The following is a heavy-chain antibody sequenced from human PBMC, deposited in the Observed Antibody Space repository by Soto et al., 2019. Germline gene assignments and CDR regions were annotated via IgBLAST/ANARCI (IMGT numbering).Heavy chain of an antibody. CDR3: ARQFNFDF. CDR2: IYPGDSDT. Sequence: GESLKISCRGAGYTFTNYWIGWVRQMPGKGLEWMGIIYPGDSDTTYSPSFQGQVTISADKSINTAYLQWSSLKTSDTAMYYCARQFNFDFWGQGTMVTVSS. CDR1: GYTFTNYW. V-gene: IGHV5-51*01. J-gene: IGHJ4*02.